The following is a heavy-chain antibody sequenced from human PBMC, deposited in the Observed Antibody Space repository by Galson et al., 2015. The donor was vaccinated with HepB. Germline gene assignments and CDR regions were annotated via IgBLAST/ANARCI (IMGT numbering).Heavy chain of an antibody. Sequence: LSLTCAVSGGSISSGGYAWSWIRQPPGEGLEWIGYIYHTGSTYYNPSLKSRVTISVDRSKNQLSLKLTSVTAADTAVYYCARESRDYYYGMDVWGQGTTVTVSS. V-gene: IGHV4-30-2*01. J-gene: IGHJ6*02. CDR1: GGSISSGGYA. CDR2: IYHTGST. CDR3: ARESRDYYYGMDV.